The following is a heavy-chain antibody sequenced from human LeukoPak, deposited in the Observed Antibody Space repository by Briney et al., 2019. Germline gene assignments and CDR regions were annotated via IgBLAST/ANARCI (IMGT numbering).Heavy chain of an antibody. CDR1: GFSFSSYE. Sequence: PGGSLRLSCAASGFSFSSYEMNWVRQAPGKGLEWVSYISSSGSAIDYVDSVKGRFTISRDNAKNSVYLQMNSLRAEDTAFYYCAAYNYDYSPKAVWGQGTLVTVSS. CDR2: ISSSGSAI. V-gene: IGHV3-48*03. CDR3: AAYNYDYSPKAV. D-gene: IGHD5-18*01. J-gene: IGHJ3*01.